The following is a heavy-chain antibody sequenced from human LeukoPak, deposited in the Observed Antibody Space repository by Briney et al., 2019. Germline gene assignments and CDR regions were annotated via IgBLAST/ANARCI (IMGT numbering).Heavy chain of an antibody. Sequence: SETLSLTCTVSGGSISSYYWSWIRQPAGKGLEWIGRIYTSGSTNYNPSLKSRVTMSVDPSNNQFSLNLSSVTAADTAVYYCARVPMGSSGYYSYHSLDYWGQGTLVTVSS. D-gene: IGHD3-22*01. V-gene: IGHV4-4*07. CDR1: GGSISSYY. CDR3: ARVPMGSSGYYSYHSLDY. CDR2: IYTSGST. J-gene: IGHJ4*02.